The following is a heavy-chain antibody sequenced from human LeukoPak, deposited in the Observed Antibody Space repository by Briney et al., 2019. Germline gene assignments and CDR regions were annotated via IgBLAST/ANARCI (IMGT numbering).Heavy chain of an antibody. CDR1: GFTFGDYA. J-gene: IGHJ4*02. CDR3: ARWKVTSMLYY. CDR2: IRSKASGGTT. D-gene: IGHD2/OR15-2a*01. V-gene: IGHV3-49*04. Sequence: GGTLRLSCTTSGFTFGDYAMAWVRQTPGKGLEFVGSIRSKASGGTTEYTASVKGRFTISRDDYRGIAYLQMNSLKIEDTAVYYCARWKVTSMLYYWGQGTLVTVSS.